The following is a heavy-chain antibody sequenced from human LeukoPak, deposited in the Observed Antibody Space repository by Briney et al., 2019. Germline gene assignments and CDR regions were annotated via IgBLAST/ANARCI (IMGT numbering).Heavy chain of an antibody. V-gene: IGHV4-59*12. CDR3: ARAAYDYVWGSYRKENAFDI. CDR2: IYYSGST. CDR1: GGSISSYY. J-gene: IGHJ3*02. D-gene: IGHD3-16*02. Sequence: SETLSLTCTVSGGSISSYYWSWIRQPPGKGLEWVGYIYYSGSTNYNPSLKSRVTISVDTSKNQFSLKLSSVTAADTAVYYCARAAYDYVWGSYRKENAFDIWGQGTMVTVSS.